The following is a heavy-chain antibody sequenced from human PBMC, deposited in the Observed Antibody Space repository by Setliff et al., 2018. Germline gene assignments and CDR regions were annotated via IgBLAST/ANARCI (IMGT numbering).Heavy chain of an antibody. J-gene: IGHJ4*02. V-gene: IGHV1-69*05. Sequence: ASVKVSCKASGGPLNSYSFSWVRQAPGQGLEWMGGIIPIFGTANYAQKFQGRVTITTDESTSTAHMELSSLRSEDTAVYYCARVSYCGGDCYLGWADYWGQGTLVTVSS. CDR1: GGPLNSYS. CDR2: IIPIFGTA. D-gene: IGHD2-21*02. CDR3: ARVSYCGGDCYLGWADY.